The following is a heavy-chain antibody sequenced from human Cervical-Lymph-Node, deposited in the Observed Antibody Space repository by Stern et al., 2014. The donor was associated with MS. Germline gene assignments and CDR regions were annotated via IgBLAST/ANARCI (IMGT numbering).Heavy chain of an antibody. Sequence: QVTLKESGPTLVKPTQTLTLTCTFSGFSLSTSGVGVGWIRQPPGKALEWLALIYWDGDKRYSPSLKSRLTTTKDNSKNQVVLTMTNMDPVDTATYYCAHSGDSSGYLDYWGQGTLVTVSS. CDR2: IYWDGDK. CDR1: GFSLSTSGVG. V-gene: IGHV2-5*02. J-gene: IGHJ4*02. D-gene: IGHD3-22*01. CDR3: AHSGDSSGYLDY.